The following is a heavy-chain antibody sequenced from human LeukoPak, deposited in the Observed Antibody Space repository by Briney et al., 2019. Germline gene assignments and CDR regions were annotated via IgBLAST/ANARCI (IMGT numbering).Heavy chain of an antibody. CDR3: ARDPGSSSFDL. Sequence: GGSLRLSCTASGFGFSSYWMSWVRQTPEKGLEFVANINQDGSVTNYVDPLKGRCTISRDNAKKSLYLEIRSLRADDTALYYCARDPGSSSFDLRGQGTLVTVSS. J-gene: IGHJ4*02. V-gene: IGHV3-7*01. CDR2: INQDGSVT. CDR1: GFGFSSYW. D-gene: IGHD6-13*01.